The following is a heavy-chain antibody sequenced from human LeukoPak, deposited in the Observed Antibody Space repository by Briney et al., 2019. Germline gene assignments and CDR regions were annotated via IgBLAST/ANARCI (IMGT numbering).Heavy chain of an antibody. CDR2: IIPIFGTA. CDR3: ARDYDFWSGYFLRKGFDP. D-gene: IGHD3-3*01. CDR1: GGTFSSYA. V-gene: IGHV1-69*01. J-gene: IGHJ5*02. Sequence: GASVKVSCKASGGTFSSYAISWVRQAPGQGLEWMGGIIPIFGTANYAQKFQGRVTITADESTSTAYMELSSLGSEDTAVYYCARDYDFWSGYFLRKGFDPWGQGTLVTVSS.